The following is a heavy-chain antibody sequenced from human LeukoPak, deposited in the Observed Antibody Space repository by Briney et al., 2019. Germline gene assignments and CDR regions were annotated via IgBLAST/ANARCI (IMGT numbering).Heavy chain of an antibody. CDR2: IIPIFGTA. V-gene: IGHV1-69*05. J-gene: IGHJ4*02. Sequence: ASVKVSCKASGGTFSSYAIRWVRQAPGQGVEWMGGIIPIFGTANYAQKFQGRVTITTDESTSTAYMELSSLGSEDTAVYYCARVCRDGYLMDYWGQGTLVTVSS. CDR3: ARVCRDGYLMDY. CDR1: GGTFSSYA. D-gene: IGHD5-24*01.